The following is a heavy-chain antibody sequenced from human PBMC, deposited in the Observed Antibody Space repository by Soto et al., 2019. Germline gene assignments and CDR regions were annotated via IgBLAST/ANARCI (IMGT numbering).Heavy chain of an antibody. CDR1: GYSFTNYW. V-gene: IGHV5-51*01. CDR3: ARQALSGYDYYYFDY. D-gene: IGHD5-12*01. CDR2: IFPGDSDT. Sequence: LGESLKISCKGSGYSFTNYWIVWVRQMPGKGLEWMGIIFPGDSDTTYSPSFQGQVTISVDKSISTTYLQWSSLKASDSAIYYCARQALSGYDYYYFDYWGQGTLVTVSS. J-gene: IGHJ4*02.